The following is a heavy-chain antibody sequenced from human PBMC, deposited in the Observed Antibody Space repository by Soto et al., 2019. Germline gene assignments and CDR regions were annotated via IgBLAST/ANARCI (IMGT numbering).Heavy chain of an antibody. CDR3: ARTHYDFTTTNPFYP. D-gene: IGHD3-3*01. J-gene: IGHJ5*02. V-gene: IGHV1-18*01. Sequence: ASVKVSCKASGYTFTSYGISWVRQAPGQGLEWMGWISAYSGNTNYAQKLQGRVTMTTDTSTSTAYMELRSLRSDDTAVYYCARTHYDFTTTNPFYPWGQGTLVTVSS. CDR2: ISAYSGNT. CDR1: GYTFTSYG.